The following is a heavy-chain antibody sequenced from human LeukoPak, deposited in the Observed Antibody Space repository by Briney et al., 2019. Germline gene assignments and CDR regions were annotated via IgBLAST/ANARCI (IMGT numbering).Heavy chain of an antibody. CDR1: GFTFSNYA. CDR2: ISGSGSTI. V-gene: IGHV3-48*04. Sequence: GGSLRLSCAASGFTFSNYAMNWVRQAPGKGLEWVSGISGSGSTIYYADSVKGRFTISRDNAKNSLYLQMNSLRAEDTAVYYCARDEYYYDSSGYYRYYYYYYMDVWGKGTTVTVSS. D-gene: IGHD3-22*01. CDR3: ARDEYYYDSSGYYRYYYYYYMDV. J-gene: IGHJ6*03.